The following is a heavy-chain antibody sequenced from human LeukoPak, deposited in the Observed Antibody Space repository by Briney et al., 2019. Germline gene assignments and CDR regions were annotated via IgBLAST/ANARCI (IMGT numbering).Heavy chain of an antibody. V-gene: IGHV3-30*02. J-gene: IGHJ4*02. D-gene: IGHD6-13*01. CDR3: ASLAAAGTSGIDY. CDR2: IRYDGSNK. CDR1: GFTFSSYG. Sequence: GGSLRLSCAASGFTFSSYGMHWVRQAPGKGLEWVAFIRYDGSNKYYADSVKGRFTISRDNSKNTLYLQMNSLRAEDTAVYYCASLAAAGTSGIDYWGQGTLVTVSS.